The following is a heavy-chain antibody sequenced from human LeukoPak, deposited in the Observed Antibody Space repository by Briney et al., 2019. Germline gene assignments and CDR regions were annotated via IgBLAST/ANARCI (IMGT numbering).Heavy chain of an antibody. CDR3: ASHYGDSYFGF. CDR1: GGSIDIYY. J-gene: IGHJ4*02. V-gene: IGHV4-4*07. CDR2: IYIGGST. Sequence: SETLSLTCTVSGGSIDIYYWSWIRQPAGKGLEWIGRIYIGGSTNYNPSLKSRVTISLDTSQNQFSLKLTSVTAADTAVYYCASHYGDSYFGFWGQGPLVTVSS. D-gene: IGHD4-17*01.